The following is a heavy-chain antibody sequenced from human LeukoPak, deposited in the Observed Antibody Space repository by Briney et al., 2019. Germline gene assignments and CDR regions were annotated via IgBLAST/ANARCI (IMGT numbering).Heavy chain of an antibody. Sequence: AETLSLTCTVSGRSIYVFYWSWIRHFPEKGLEWLGYVYLSGSTNYNTSRESRVTISIDTSKNQFSLKLRSVTAADTDVYYWARGYGRQTNSGMDVWGKGSTVTVSA. CDR2: VYLSGST. CDR1: GRSIYVFY. J-gene: IGHJ6*04. CDR3: ARGYGRQTNSGMDV. V-gene: IGHV4-59*01. D-gene: IGHD5-18*01.